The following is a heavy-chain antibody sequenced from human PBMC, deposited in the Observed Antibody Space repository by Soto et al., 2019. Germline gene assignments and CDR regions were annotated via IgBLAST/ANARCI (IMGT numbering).Heavy chain of an antibody. Sequence: QITLNETGPTQVKPRQTLTLTCTFSGFSLTTSGVGVGWIRQSPGKATEWLALIYWDDDNRYSPSLKSRLTITTDTSKNQVALTMANLDPADTATYYCAHRVLRTVFGLVTTTAIYFDFWGQGTPVAVSS. CDR1: GFSLTTSGVG. CDR3: AHRVLRTVFGLVTTTAIYFDF. J-gene: IGHJ4*02. CDR2: IYWDDDN. V-gene: IGHV2-5*02. D-gene: IGHD3-3*01.